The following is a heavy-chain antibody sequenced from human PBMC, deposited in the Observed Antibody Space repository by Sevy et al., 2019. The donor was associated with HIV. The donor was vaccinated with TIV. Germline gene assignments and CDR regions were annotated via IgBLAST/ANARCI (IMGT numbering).Heavy chain of an antibody. CDR2: IYYSGST. CDR1: GGSISSYY. J-gene: IGHJ3*02. V-gene: IGHV4-59*12. D-gene: IGHD6-13*01. Sequence: SETLSLTCTVSGGSISSYYWSWIRQPPGKGLEWIGYIYYSGSTNYNPSLKSRVTISVDTSKNQFSLKLSSVTAADTAVYYCARDSWQQLVRGAFDIWGQGTMVTVSS. CDR3: ARDSWQQLVRGAFDI.